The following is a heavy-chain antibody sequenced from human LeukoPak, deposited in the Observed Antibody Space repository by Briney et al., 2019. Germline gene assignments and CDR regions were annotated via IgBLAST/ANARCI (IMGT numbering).Heavy chain of an antibody. Sequence: GGSLRLSCAASGFTFSSYAMSWVRQAPGKGLEWVSAISGSGGSTYYADSVKGRFTISRDNSKNTLYLQMNSLRAEDTAVNYCAKGSYYYDSSGFDYWGQGTLVTVSS. V-gene: IGHV3-23*01. CDR2: ISGSGGST. J-gene: IGHJ4*02. CDR1: GFTFSSYA. CDR3: AKGSYYYDSSGFDY. D-gene: IGHD3-22*01.